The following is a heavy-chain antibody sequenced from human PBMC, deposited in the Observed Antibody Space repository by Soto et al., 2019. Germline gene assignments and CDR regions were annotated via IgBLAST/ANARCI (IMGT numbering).Heavy chain of an antibody. CDR1: GYSFTTYW. D-gene: IGHD3-22*01. CDR2: IYPGDSDT. J-gene: IGHJ4*02. CDR3: ARKDSSSAFDY. Sequence: LGESLKISCKGSGYSFTTYWIGWVRQMPGKGLEWMGIIYPGDSDTRYSPSFQGQVTISADKYISTAYLQWSSLKASDTAMYYCARKDSSSAFDYWGQGTLVTAPQ. V-gene: IGHV5-51*01.